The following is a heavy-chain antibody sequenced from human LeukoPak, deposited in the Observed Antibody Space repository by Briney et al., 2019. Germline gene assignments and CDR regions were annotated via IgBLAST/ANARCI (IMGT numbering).Heavy chain of an antibody. CDR1: GFTFSSYG. Sequence: PGGSLRLSCAASGFTFSSYGMHWVRQAPGKGLEWVAFIRYDGSNKYYADSVKGRFTISRDNSRNTLYLQMNSLRAEDTAVYYCAYDSRVHFDYWGQGTLVTVSS. J-gene: IGHJ4*02. D-gene: IGHD1-1*01. CDR3: AYDSRVHFDY. CDR2: IRYDGSNK. V-gene: IGHV3-30*02.